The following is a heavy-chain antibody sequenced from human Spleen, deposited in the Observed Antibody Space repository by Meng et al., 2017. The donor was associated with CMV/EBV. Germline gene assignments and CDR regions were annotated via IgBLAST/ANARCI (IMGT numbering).Heavy chain of an antibody. J-gene: IGHJ4*02. CDR3: AKDHVAVTGIGPLFDS. CDR2: ITPSGVRT. Sequence: GESLKISCAASGFTFSSYAMTWVRQAPGKGLEWVSTITPSGVRTHYAASVKGRFSISRDISKDTLFLDMNSLRAEDTAVYYCAKDHVAVTGIGPLFDSWGQGVLVTVSS. D-gene: IGHD6-19*01. CDR1: GFTFSSYA. V-gene: IGHV3-23*01.